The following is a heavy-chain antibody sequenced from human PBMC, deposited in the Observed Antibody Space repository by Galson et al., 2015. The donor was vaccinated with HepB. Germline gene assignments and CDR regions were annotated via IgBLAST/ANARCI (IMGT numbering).Heavy chain of an antibody. CDR1: GFTFSSYE. Sequence: SLRLSCAASGFTFSSYEMNWVRQAPGKRLEWVSYISSSGSTIYYADSVKGRFTISRDNAKNSLYLQMNSLRAEDTAVYYCARASSFSGSFSWGQGTLVTVSS. CDR2: ISSSGSTI. D-gene: IGHD1-26*01. J-gene: IGHJ5*02. CDR3: ARASSFSGSFS. V-gene: IGHV3-48*03.